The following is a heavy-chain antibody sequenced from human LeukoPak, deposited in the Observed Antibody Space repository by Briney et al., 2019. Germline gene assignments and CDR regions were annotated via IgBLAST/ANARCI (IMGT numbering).Heavy chain of an antibody. CDR2: INHSGST. D-gene: IGHD5-18*01. Sequence: PSETLSLTCAVYGGSFSGYYWSWIRQPPGKGLEWIGEINHSGSTNYNPSLKSRVTISVDTSKNQFSLKLSSVTAADTAVYYCARFAVGYSSSIAPYYYYYMDVWGKGTTVTISS. CDR3: ARFAVGYSSSIAPYYYYYMDV. J-gene: IGHJ6*03. V-gene: IGHV4-34*01. CDR1: GGSFSGYY.